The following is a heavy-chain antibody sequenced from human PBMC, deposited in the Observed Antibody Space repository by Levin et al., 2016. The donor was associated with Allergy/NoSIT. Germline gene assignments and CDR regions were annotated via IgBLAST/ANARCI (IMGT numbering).Heavy chain of an antibody. D-gene: IGHD3-22*01. J-gene: IGHJ3*02. V-gene: IGHV1-2*02. CDR1: GYTFTGYY. CDR3: ARRSSSGYFYAFDI. CDR2: INPNSGGT. Sequence: ASVKVSCKASGYTFTGYYMHWVRQAPGQGLEWMGWINPNSGGTNYAQKFQGRVTMTRDTSISTAYMELSRLRSDDTAVYYCARRSSSGYFYAFDIWGQGTMVTVSS.